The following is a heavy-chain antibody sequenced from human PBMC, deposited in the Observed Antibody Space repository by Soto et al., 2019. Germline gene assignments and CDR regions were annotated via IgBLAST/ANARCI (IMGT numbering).Heavy chain of an antibody. CDR2: IIPILGTA. CDR3: ARERDIVVVPAAIHYGMDV. V-gene: IGHV1-69*13. D-gene: IGHD2-2*01. Sequence: SVKVSCKASGCTFSSYAISWVRQAPGQGLEWMGGIIPILGTANYAQKFQGRVTITADESTSTAYMELSSLRSEDTAVYYCARERDIVVVPAAIHYGMDVWGQGTTVTVSS. J-gene: IGHJ6*02. CDR1: GCTFSSYA.